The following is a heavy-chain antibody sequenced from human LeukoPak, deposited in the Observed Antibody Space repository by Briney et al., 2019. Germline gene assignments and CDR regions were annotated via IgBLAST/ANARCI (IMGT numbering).Heavy chain of an antibody. V-gene: IGHV4-34*01. CDR2: INHSGST. D-gene: IGHD6-13*01. CDR3: ARDQGSSWAKDPIFDY. J-gene: IGHJ4*02. CDR1: GGSFSGYY. Sequence: PSETLSLTCAVYGGSFSGYYWSWIRQPPGKGLEWIGEINHSGSTNYNPSLKSRVTISVDTSKNQFSLKLISVTAADTAVYYCARDQGSSWAKDPIFDYWGQGTLVTVSS.